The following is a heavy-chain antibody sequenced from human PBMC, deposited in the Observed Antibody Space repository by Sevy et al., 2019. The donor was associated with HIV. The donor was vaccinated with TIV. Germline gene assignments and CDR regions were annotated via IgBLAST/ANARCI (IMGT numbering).Heavy chain of an antibody. D-gene: IGHD2-2*01. Sequence: ASVKVSCKASGYTFTSYYMHWVRQAPGQGLEWMGIINPSGGSTSYAQKFQGRVTMTRDTSTSTVYMELSSLRSEDTAVYYCARVENRGVVVVPAAMPPGWGGYYGLDVWGQGTTVTVSS. J-gene: IGHJ6*02. CDR3: ARVENRGVVVVPAAMPPGWGGYYGLDV. CDR2: INPSGGST. CDR1: GYTFTSYY. V-gene: IGHV1-46*03.